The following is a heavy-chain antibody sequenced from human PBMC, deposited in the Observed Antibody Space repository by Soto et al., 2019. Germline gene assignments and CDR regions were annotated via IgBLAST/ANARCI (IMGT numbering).Heavy chain of an antibody. CDR1: GGSISSGGYY. CDR2: INYGGST. CDR3: AREGGIVGATAADY. Sequence: QVQLQESGPGLVKPSQTLSLTCTVSGGSISSGGYYWSWIRQHPGKGLGWIGYINYGGSTYYNPSRRSRVTISVDTSKNQFSLKLSSVTAADTAVYYCAREGGIVGATAADYWGQGTLVTVSS. D-gene: IGHD1-26*01. J-gene: IGHJ4*02. V-gene: IGHV4-31*03.